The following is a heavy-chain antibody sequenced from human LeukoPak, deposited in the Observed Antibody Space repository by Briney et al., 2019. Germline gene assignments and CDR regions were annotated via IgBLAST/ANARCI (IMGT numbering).Heavy chain of an antibody. CDR2: FDPEDGET. V-gene: IGHV1-24*01. CDR3: ATPFRVSYGRYWYFDL. D-gene: IGHD5-18*01. Sequence: GASVKVSCKVSGYTLTELSMHWVRQAPGKGLEWMGGFDPEDGETIYAQKFQGRVTMTEDTSTDTAYMELSSLRSEDTAVYYCATPFRVSYGRYWYFDLWGRGTLVTVSS. J-gene: IGHJ2*01. CDR1: GYTLTELS.